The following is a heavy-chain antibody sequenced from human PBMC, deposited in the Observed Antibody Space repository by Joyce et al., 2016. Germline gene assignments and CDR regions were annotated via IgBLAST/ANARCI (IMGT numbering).Heavy chain of an antibody. V-gene: IGHV4-34*02. CDR3: ARSQWLAPLMY. CDR1: SGPFSGFF. CDR2: ITNSGAT. D-gene: IGHD6-19*01. Sequence: QVQLQQWGAGLLKTSETLSLTCAVYSGPFSGFFWSWVRQPPGKGLEWIGDITNSGATHYNPSRKSRRTMSVDTSRKEFSLKLSSVTVADTAIYYCARSQWLAPLMYWGQGTPVTVSS. J-gene: IGHJ4*02.